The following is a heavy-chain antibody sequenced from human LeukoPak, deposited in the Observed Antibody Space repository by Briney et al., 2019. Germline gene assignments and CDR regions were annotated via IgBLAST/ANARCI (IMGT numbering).Heavy chain of an antibody. Sequence: SETLSLTCTVSGGSISSSSYYWGWLRQPPGKGLEWIGSIYYSGSTYYNPSLKRRLTISEDTSKNQYSLKLSSVTAADTAVYYCARRDLLPFDYWGQGTLVTVSS. D-gene: IGHD2-15*01. J-gene: IGHJ4*02. V-gene: IGHV4-39*01. CDR1: GGSISSSSYY. CDR2: IYYSGST. CDR3: ARRDLLPFDY.